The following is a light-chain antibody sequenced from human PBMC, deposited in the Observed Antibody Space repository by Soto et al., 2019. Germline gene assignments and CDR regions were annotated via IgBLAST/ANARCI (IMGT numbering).Light chain of an antibody. J-gene: IGKJ4*01. Sequence: EVVMTQAPATLSVSPGEIVTLACRASQSVSLSLAWYQMRPGQPPRLLIYGASTRATGIPARFSGSGSGTEFTLTISSLQSEDFAVYYCQKYNNWLLTCGGGTKVDIK. CDR3: QKYNNWLLT. CDR2: GAS. V-gene: IGKV3-15*01. CDR1: QSVSLS.